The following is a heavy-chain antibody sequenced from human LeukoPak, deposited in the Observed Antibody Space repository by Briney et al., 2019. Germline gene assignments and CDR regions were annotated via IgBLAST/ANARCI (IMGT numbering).Heavy chain of an antibody. V-gene: IGHV5-51*01. CDR2: IYPGDSDT. CDR1: GYSFTSYW. D-gene: IGHD5-12*01. Sequence: GESLKISCKGSGYSFTSYWIGWVRQMPGKGLEWMGIIYPGDSDTRYSPSFQGQVTISADKSISTVYLQWSSLKASDTAMYYCARRGYSGYADYYYYYMDVWGKGTTVTVSS. CDR3: ARRGYSGYADYYYYYMDV. J-gene: IGHJ6*03.